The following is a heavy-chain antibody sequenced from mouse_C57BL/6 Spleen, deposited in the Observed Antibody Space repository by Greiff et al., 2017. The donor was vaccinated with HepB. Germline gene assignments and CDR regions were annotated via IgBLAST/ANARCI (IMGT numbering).Heavy chain of an antibody. V-gene: IGHV1-54*01. J-gene: IGHJ2*01. CDR1: GYAFTNYL. CDR3: AREGPSSAYVDY. Sequence: QVQLQQSGAELVRPGTSVTVSCKASGYAFTNYLIEWVKQRPGQGLEWIGVINPGSGGTNYNEKFKGKATLTADKSSSTAYRQLSSRTSEDSAVYDCAREGPSSAYVDYWGQGTTLTVSS. CDR2: INPGSGGT.